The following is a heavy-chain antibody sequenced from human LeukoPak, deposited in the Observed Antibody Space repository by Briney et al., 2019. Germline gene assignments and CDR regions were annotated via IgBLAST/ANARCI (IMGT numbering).Heavy chain of an antibody. D-gene: IGHD6-13*01. CDR2: IYHSGST. CDR1: GYSISSGCY. CDR3: ARGRYSSSYWVPRGVMDY. V-gene: IGHV4-38-2*02. Sequence: SETLSLTCTVSGYSISSGCYWCWIRQPPPKGLEWIGSIYHSGSTYYNPSLKRRVTISVDTSKNQSFLKQSSATAADTAVYYFARGRYSSSYWVPRGVMDYWGQGTLVTVSS. J-gene: IGHJ4*02.